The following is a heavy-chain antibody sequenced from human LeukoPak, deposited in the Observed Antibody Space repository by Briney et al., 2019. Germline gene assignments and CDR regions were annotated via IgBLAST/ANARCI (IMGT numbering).Heavy chain of an antibody. CDR1: GFTFSNAW. J-gene: IGHJ6*03. Sequence: GGSLRLSCAASGFTFSNAWMSWVRQAPGKGLEWVVRIKSKTDGGTTDYAAPVKGRFTISRDDSKNTLYLQMNSLKTEDTAVYYCTTDIGYYYYMDVWAKGPRSPSP. CDR2: IKSKTDGGTT. V-gene: IGHV3-15*01. CDR3: TTDIGYYYYMDV.